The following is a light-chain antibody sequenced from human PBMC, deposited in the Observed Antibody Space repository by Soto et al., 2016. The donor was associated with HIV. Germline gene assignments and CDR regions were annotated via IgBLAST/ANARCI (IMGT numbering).Light chain of an antibody. CDR1: QSINSW. CDR2: KAS. Sequence: DIQMTQSPSTLSASVGDRVTITCRASQSINSWLAWYQQKPGKAPKLLIYKASSLESGVPSRFSGSGSGTEFTLTISSLQPDDFATYYCQQYNSYPYTFGLGDQAGDQT. J-gene: IGKJ2*01. CDR3: QQYNSYPYT. V-gene: IGKV1-5*03.